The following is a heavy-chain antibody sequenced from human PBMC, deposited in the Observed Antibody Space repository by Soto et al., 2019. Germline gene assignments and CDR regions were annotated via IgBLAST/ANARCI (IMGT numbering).Heavy chain of an antibody. V-gene: IGHV3-30*18. D-gene: IGHD3-3*01. J-gene: IGHJ4*01. CDR2: ISNDGRNK. Sequence: QVQLVESGGGVVQPGRSLRLSCAASGFTFSSYGMHWVRQGPGKGLEWVAVISNDGRNKSYADSVKGRFTLSRDNSNNTLYLQRNGLRIEDASEYHCAKEERLGIFGVVVLDYWGQGILVTVSS. CDR1: GFTFSSYG. CDR3: AKEERLGIFGVVVLDY.